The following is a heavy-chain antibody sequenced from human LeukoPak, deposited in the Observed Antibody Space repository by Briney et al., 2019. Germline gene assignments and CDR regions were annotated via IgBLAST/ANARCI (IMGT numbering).Heavy chain of an antibody. CDR3: ARGGWANDY. D-gene: IGHD6-19*01. CDR2: IHYSGTT. J-gene: IGHJ4*02. V-gene: IGHV4-59*01. CDR1: GGSISTYF. Sequence: PSETLSLTCTVSGGSISTYFWTWIRQPPGKGLEWIGYIHYSGTTDYNSSLKSRVTISLDTSKNHFSLKLSSVTAADTAVYYCARGGWANDYWGQGTLVTVSA.